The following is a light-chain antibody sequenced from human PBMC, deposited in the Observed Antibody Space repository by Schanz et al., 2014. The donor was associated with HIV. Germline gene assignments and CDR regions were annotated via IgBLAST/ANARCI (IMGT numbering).Light chain of an antibody. V-gene: IGKV1-5*03. Sequence: DIQMTQSPSTLSASIGDAVTITCRASHYISSWLAWYQQRPGQAPNLLIYRASTLATGVSSRFSGSGSGTEFTLTISSLQPDDFATYYCQQYTTYAYTFGQGTRVEIK. CDR2: RAS. J-gene: IGKJ2*01. CDR3: QQYTTYAYT. CDR1: HYISSW.